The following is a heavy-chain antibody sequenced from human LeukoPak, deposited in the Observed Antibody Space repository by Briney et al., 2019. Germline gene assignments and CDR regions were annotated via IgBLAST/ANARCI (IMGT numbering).Heavy chain of an antibody. CDR2: INPSGVST. V-gene: IGHV1-46*01. CDR1: GYTFTNYY. J-gene: IGHJ4*02. D-gene: IGHD6-19*01. Sequence: ASVKVSCKASGYTFTNYYMHWVRQAPGQGLEWMGKINPSGVSTTYAQKFQGRVTMTRDTSTSTVYMELSSLRAEDTAVYYCASAGSGWEFDYWGQGTLVTVSS. CDR3: ASAGSGWEFDY.